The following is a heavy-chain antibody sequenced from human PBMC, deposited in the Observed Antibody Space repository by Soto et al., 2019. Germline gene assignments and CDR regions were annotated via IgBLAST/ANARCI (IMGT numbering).Heavy chain of an antibody. CDR3: ARHEVTYYNFYGMDV. Sequence: PGESLKISCESHGYSFTTYWITWVRQKPGKGLEWVGSFHPGESDTRYSPSFQGQVTISADRSLATAYLQWSSLQAADTAIYYCARHEVTYYNFYGMDVWGQGTTVTVSS. V-gene: IGHV5-51*01. J-gene: IGHJ6*02. D-gene: IGHD2-21*02. CDR2: FHPGESDT. CDR1: GYSFTTYW.